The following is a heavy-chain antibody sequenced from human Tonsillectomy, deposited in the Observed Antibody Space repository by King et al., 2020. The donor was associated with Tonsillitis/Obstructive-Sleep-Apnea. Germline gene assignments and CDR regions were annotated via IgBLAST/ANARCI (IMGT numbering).Heavy chain of an antibody. J-gene: IGHJ6*03. Sequence: VQLVESGGGVVQPGRSLRLSCAASGFTFISYAMHWVRQAPGKGLEWVALISYDGTNKYYAVSVKGRFTISRDNSRNTLDLQMNSLRAEDTAVYYCARESRGSFYYYYMDVWGKGTTVTVSS. CDR2: ISYDGTNK. CDR1: GFTFISYA. CDR3: ARESRGSFYYYYMDV. V-gene: IGHV3-30*04.